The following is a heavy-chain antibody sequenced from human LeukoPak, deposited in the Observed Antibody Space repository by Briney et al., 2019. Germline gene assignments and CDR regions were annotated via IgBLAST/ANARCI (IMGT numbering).Heavy chain of an antibody. CDR2: IYTSGST. CDR1: GGSISSGSYY. CDR3: ARAHYYYYYMDV. V-gene: IGHV4-61*02. Sequence: SETLSLTCTVSGGSISSGSYYWSWIRQPAGKGLEWIGRIYTSGSTNYNPSLKSRVTISVDTSKDQFSLKLSSVTAADTAVYYCARAHYYYYYMDVWGKGTTVTISS. J-gene: IGHJ6*03.